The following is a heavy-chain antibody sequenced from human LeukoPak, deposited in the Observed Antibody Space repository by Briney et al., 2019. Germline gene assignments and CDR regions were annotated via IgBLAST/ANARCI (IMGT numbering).Heavy chain of an antibody. D-gene: IGHD1-1*01. J-gene: IGHJ6*03. CDR2: IYYSGST. V-gene: IGHV4-39*07. CDR3: ARGLRHNYYYYYYMDV. Sequence: SETLSLTCTVSGGSISSSSYYWGWIRQPPGKGLEWIGSIYYSGSTNYNPSLKSRVTISVDTSKNQFSLKLSSVTAADTAVYYCARGLRHNYYYYYYMDVWGKGTTVTVSS. CDR1: GGSISSSSYY.